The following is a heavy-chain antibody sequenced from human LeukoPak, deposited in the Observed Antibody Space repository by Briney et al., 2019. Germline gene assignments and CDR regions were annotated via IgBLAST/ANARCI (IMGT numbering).Heavy chain of an antibody. CDR1: GYSFTSYW. D-gene: IGHD5-12*01. J-gene: IGHJ6*02. Sequence: GESLKISCKGSGYSFTSYWIGWVRQMPGKGLEWMGIIYPGDSDTRYSPSFQGQVTISADKSISTAYLQWSSLKASDTAMYYCATYSRYYYYGMDVWGQGTTVTVSS. CDR2: IYPGDSDT. V-gene: IGHV5-51*01. CDR3: ATYSRYYYYGMDV.